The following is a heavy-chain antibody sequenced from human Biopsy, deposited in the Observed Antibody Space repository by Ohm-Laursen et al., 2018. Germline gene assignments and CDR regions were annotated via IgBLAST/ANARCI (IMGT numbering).Heavy chain of an antibody. Sequence: SDTLSFTCPVSGVSISSYYWSWIRQPPGMGLEWIGYVYYTGSTDYNPSLQSRVTISVDTSKNHFSLRLRSVTPADTAIYYCARDRGYYSDRTVPGYFDLWGRGTLVTVSS. D-gene: IGHD3-22*01. J-gene: IGHJ2*01. CDR2: VYYTGST. CDR1: GVSISSYY. CDR3: ARDRGYYSDRTVPGYFDL. V-gene: IGHV4-59*01.